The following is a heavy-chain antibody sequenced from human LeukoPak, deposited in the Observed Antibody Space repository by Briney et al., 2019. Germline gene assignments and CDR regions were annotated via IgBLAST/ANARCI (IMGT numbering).Heavy chain of an antibody. J-gene: IGHJ4*02. CDR3: ARDAAGY. V-gene: IGHV4-34*01. Sequence: SETLSLTCAVYGGSFSGYYWSWIRQPPGKGLEWIGEINHSGSTNYNPSLKSRVTISVDTSKNQFSLKLSSVTAADTAVYYCARDAAGYWGQGTLVTVSS. D-gene: IGHD6-25*01. CDR2: INHSGST. CDR1: GGSFSGYY.